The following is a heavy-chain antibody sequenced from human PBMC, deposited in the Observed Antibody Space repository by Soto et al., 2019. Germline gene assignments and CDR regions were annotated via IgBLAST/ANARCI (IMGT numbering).Heavy chain of an antibody. CDR1: GYTFTSYG. CDR3: ARADIVVVVAAPARDYYHYGMDV. CDR2: ISAYNGNT. D-gene: IGHD2-15*01. Sequence: ASVKVSCKASGYTFTSYGISWVRQAPGQGLEWMGWISAYNGNTNYAQKLQGRGTMTTDTSTSTAYMELRSLRSDDTAVYYCARADIVVVVAAPARDYYHYGMDVWGQRTTVTVSS. J-gene: IGHJ6*02. V-gene: IGHV1-18*01.